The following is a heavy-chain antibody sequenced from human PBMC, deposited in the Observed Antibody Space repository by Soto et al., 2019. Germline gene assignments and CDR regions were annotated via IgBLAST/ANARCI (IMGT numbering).Heavy chain of an antibody. Sequence: SETLSLTCTVSGGSISSYYWSWIRQPPGKGLEWIGYIYYSGSTNYNPSLKSRVTISVDTSKNRFSLKLSSVTAADTAVYYCASGTTWSGFDYWGQGTLVTVSS. V-gene: IGHV4-59*01. CDR2: IYYSGST. D-gene: IGHD3-3*01. CDR3: ASGTTWSGFDY. CDR1: GGSISSYY. J-gene: IGHJ4*02.